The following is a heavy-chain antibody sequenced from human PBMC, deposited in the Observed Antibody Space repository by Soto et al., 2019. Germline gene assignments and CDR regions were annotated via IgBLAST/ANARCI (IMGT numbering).Heavy chain of an antibody. D-gene: IGHD6-13*01. CDR2: LYYTGST. V-gene: IGHV4-39*01. J-gene: IGHJ1*01. CDR3: ARASIPTSGTGGRYFQH. Sequence: HLHLQESGPGLVKPSETLSLMCAVSGDSSTTSPDYSWAWIRQPPGKGLEYIGTLYYTGSTYYNPSHKRRVTRARAPSNNRFSLRLSSVTAADTAVYYCARASIPTSGTGGRYFQHWGQGTLVSVSS. CDR1: GDSSTTSPDY.